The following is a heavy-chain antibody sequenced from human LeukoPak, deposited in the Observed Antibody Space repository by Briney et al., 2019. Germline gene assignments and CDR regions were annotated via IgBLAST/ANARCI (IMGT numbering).Heavy chain of an antibody. CDR1: GFTVSNYY. CDR3: ARHPGIQLWLDY. Sequence: SENLSRNSSVSGFTVSNYYWSWIRQPPGKELEWIGYIYYSGSTNYNPSLNSRVTISVDTSKNQFSLKLSSVTAADTAVYYCARHPGIQLWLDYWGQGTLVTVSS. J-gene: IGHJ4*02. CDR2: IYYSGST. D-gene: IGHD5-18*01. V-gene: IGHV4-59*08.